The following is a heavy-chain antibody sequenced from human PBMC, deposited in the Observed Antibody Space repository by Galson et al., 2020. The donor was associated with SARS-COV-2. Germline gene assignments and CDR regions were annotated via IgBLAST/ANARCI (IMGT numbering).Heavy chain of an antibody. V-gene: IGHV3-21*01. CDR1: GFTFSSYS. CDR3: ARGRGVLRFLEWPGPFDY. D-gene: IGHD3-3*01. J-gene: IGHJ4*02. Sequence: GGSLRLSCAASGFTFSSYSMNWVRQAPGKGPEWVSSISSSSYIYYADSVKGRFTISRDNAKNSLYLQMNSLRAEDTAVYYCARGRGVLRFLEWPGPFDYWGQGTLVTVSS. CDR2: ISSSSYI.